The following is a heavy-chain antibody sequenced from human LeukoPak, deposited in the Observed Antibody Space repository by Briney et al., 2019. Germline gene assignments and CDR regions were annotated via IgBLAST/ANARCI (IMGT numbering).Heavy chain of an antibody. V-gene: IGHV1-18*04. J-gene: IGHJ4*02. Sequence: ASVKASCKASGYTFTSYYMHWVRQAPGQGLEWMGWISAYNGNTNYAQKLQGRVTMTTDTSTSTAYMELRSLRSDDTAVYHCARSPLRYDYVWGSYRYGQYYFDYWGQGTLVTVSS. CDR3: ARSPLRYDYVWGSYRYGQYYFDY. D-gene: IGHD3-16*02. CDR1: GYTFTSYY. CDR2: ISAYNGNT.